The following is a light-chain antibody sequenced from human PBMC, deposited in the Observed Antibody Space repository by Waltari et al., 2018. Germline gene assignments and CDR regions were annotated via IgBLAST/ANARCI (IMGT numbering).Light chain of an antibody. V-gene: IGLV2-23*01. CDR3: CSYAGSNTWV. CDR1: SSDVGSYNF. Sequence: QSALTQPASVSGSPGQSITISCTGTSSDVGSYNFVSWYQQHPGNAPNLMIYEATKRPSGVSDRFSGFQSGNTASLTISGLQAEDEADYYCCSYAGSNTWVFGGGTKVTVL. J-gene: IGLJ3*02. CDR2: EAT.